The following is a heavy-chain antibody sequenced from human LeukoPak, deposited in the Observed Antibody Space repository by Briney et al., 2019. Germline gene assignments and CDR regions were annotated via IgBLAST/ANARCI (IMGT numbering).Heavy chain of an antibody. CDR1: GFTFNNAW. CDR2: IKSKSDGGTT. V-gene: IGHV3-15*01. CDR3: ATDGISEETATDY. D-gene: IGHD5-18*01. J-gene: IGHJ4*02. Sequence: GGSLRLSCAASGFTFNNAWMNWVRQAPGKGLEWVGRIKSKSDGGTTDCAAPVKGRFIISRDDSKNTLYLQMNSLKTEDTAVYFCATDGISEETATDYWGQGTLVTVSS.